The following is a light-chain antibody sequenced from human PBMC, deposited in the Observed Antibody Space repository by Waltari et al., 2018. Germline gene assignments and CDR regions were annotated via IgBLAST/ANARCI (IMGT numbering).Light chain of an antibody. CDR1: QSVGSTS. J-gene: IGKJ5*01. CDR2: GSS. V-gene: IGKV3-20*01. Sequence: VVLTQSPGTLSPSPGETVTLTCRASQSVGSTSTAWYQQKPGQAPRLLIYGSSRRAPGVPDRFSARGSGTDFALTITSLDPEDFAVYLCQQYGKSPITFGQGTRLEVK. CDR3: QQYGKSPIT.